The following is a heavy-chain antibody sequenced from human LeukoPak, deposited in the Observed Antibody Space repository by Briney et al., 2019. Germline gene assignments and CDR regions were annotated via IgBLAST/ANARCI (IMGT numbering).Heavy chain of an antibody. D-gene: IGHD3-22*01. Sequence: SETLSLTCAVYGGPFSGYYWSWIRQPPGKGLEWIGEINHSGSTNYNPSLKSRVTISVDTSKNQFSLKLSSVTAADTAVYYCARGLPPEGHYYDSSGYRRQSRKYYFDYWGQGTLVTVSS. J-gene: IGHJ4*02. CDR3: ARGLPPEGHYYDSSGYRRQSRKYYFDY. CDR1: GGPFSGYY. CDR2: INHSGST. V-gene: IGHV4-34*01.